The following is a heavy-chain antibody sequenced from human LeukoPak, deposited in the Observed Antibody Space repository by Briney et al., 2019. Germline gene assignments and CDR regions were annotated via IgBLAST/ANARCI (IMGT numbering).Heavy chain of an antibody. CDR3: AKTVDSNPRPDYDFWSGYTYYYYGMDV. Sequence: PGRSLRLSCAASGFTFSSYGMHWVRQAPGKGLEWVSAISGSGGSTYYADSVKGRFTISRDNSKNTLYLQMNSLRAEDTAVYYCAKTVDSNPRPDYDFWSGYTYYYYGMDVWGQGTTVTVSS. D-gene: IGHD3-3*01. V-gene: IGHV3-23*01. J-gene: IGHJ6*02. CDR2: ISGSGGST. CDR1: GFTFSSYG.